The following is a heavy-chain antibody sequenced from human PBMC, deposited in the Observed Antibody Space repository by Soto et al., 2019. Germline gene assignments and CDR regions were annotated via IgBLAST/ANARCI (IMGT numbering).Heavy chain of an antibody. Sequence: PSETLSLTCTVSGGSISSGDYYWSWIRQPPGKGLEWIGYIYYSGSTYYNPSLKSRVTISVDTSKNQFSLKLSSVTAADTAVYYCARDQYYYDSSGLRLAAYYFDYWGQGTLVTVSS. D-gene: IGHD3-22*01. CDR2: IYYSGST. J-gene: IGHJ4*02. V-gene: IGHV4-30-4*01. CDR1: GGSISSGDYY. CDR3: ARDQYYYDSSGLRLAAYYFDY.